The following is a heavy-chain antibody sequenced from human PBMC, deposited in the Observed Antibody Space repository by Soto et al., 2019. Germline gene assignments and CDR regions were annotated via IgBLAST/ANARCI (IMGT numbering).Heavy chain of an antibody. V-gene: IGHV4-59*08. CDR1: GDSISPYY. Sequence: TLSLTCIVSGDSISPYYWTWIRQPPGKGLEWIGHIYYSGSPNYNPSLKSRVTISVDTSKSQFSLKLSSVTAADTAMYYCASYYYDSSGYYYVPGVYWGQGTLVTVSS. D-gene: IGHD3-22*01. CDR3: ASYYYDSSGYYYVPGVY. CDR2: IYYSGSP. J-gene: IGHJ4*02.